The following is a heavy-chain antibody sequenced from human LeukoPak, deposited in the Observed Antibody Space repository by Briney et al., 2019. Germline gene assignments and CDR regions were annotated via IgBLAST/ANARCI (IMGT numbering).Heavy chain of an antibody. CDR1: GYTFTGYY. CDR2: INPNSGGT. J-gene: IGHJ4*02. CDR3: ARDGTTGLAYDY. Sequence: ASVKVSCKASGYTFTGYYMHWVRQAPGQGLEWMGWINPNSGGTNYAQKFQGRVTMTRDTSISTAYMELSSLRSDDMALYYCARDGTTGLAYDYWGQGTLVTVSS. V-gene: IGHV1-2*02. D-gene: IGHD1-14*01.